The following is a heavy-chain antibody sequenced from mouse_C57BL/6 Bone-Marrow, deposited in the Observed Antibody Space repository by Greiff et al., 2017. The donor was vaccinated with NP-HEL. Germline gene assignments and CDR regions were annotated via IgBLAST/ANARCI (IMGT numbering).Heavy chain of an antibody. D-gene: IGHD1-1*01. CDR3: ARYAYGSSDDYYAMDY. J-gene: IGHJ4*01. CDR2: INPSNGGT. CDR1: GYTFTSYW. Sequence: QVQLQQPGTELVKPGASVKLSCKASGYTFTSYWMHWVKQRPGQGLEWIGNINPSNGGTNYNEKFKSKATLTVDKSSSTAYMQLSSLTSEDSAVYYCARYAYGSSDDYYAMDYWGQGTSVTVSS. V-gene: IGHV1-53*01.